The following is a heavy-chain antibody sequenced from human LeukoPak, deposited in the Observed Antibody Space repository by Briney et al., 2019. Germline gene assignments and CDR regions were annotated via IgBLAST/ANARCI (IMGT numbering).Heavy chain of an antibody. V-gene: IGHV3-74*01. D-gene: IGHD6-19*01. CDR2: INSDGSST. J-gene: IGHJ4*02. Sequence: SGGSLGLSCAASGFTFSSYWMHWVRQAPGKGLVWVSRINSDGSSTSYADSVKGRFTISRDNAKNTLYLQMNSLRAKDTAVYYCARDLSASKPSGWYNTFDYWGQGTLVTVSS. CDR3: ARDLSASKPSGWYNTFDY. CDR1: GFTFSSYW.